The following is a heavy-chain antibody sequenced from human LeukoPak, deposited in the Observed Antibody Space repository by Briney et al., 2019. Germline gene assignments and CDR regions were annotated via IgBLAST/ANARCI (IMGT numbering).Heavy chain of an antibody. Sequence: GGSLRLSCAASGSTFSSYSMNWVRQAPGKGLEWVSYISSSSSTIYYADSVKGRFTISRDNPKNSLYLQINSLRAEDTAVYYCARMTTVRYFDYWSQGTLVTVSS. CDR1: GSTFSSYS. CDR2: ISSSSSTI. CDR3: ARMTTVRYFDY. D-gene: IGHD4-17*01. J-gene: IGHJ4*02. V-gene: IGHV3-48*01.